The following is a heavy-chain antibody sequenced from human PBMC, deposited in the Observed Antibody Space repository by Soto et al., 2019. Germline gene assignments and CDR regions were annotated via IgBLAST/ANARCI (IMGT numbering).Heavy chain of an antibody. V-gene: IGHV3-74*01. J-gene: IGHJ5*02. D-gene: IGHD3-22*01. Sequence: LRLSCAASGFTFSSYWMHWVRQAPGKGLVWVSRINSDESGTSYADSVKGRFTISRENAKNTLYLQMNSLRAEDTAVYYCARGYHYDSSGPDQWGQGTLVTVSS. CDR3: ARGYHYDSSGPDQ. CDR1: GFTFSSYW. CDR2: INSDESGT.